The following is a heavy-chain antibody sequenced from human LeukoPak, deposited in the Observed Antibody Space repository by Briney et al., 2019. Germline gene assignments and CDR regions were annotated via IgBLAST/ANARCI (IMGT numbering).Heavy chain of an antibody. V-gene: IGHV3-13*01. Sequence: LSGGSLRLSCAASGFTFSDYDMHWVRQATGKGLEWVSAIGTAGDTYYTGSVKGRFTISRENAKNSLYLQMNSLRAGDTAVYYCARVAKERVGGVYYFDYWGRGTLVTVSS. D-gene: IGHD1-1*01. CDR1: GFTFSDYD. CDR2: IGTAGDT. J-gene: IGHJ4*02. CDR3: ARVAKERVGGVYYFDY.